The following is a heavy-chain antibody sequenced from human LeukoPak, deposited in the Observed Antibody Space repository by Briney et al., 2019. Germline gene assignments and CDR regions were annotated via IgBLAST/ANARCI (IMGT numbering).Heavy chain of an antibody. CDR3: ACLVGATQDV. CDR2: ISSTSTYI. D-gene: IGHD1-26*01. V-gene: IGHV3-21*01. J-gene: IGHJ6*04. CDR1: GFTFISYS. Sequence: GGSLRLSCVGSGFTFISYSMNWVRQAPGKGLEWVSSISSTSTYIYYADSVKGRFTISRDNAKNSLYLQMNSLRAEDTAVYYCACLVGATQDVWGKGTTVIVSS.